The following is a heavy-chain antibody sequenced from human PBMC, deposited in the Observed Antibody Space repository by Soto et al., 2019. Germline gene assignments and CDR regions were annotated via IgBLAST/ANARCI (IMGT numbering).Heavy chain of an antibody. CDR3: GRXGRVIGGYYYGMDV. J-gene: IGHJ6*02. CDR2: IYPGDSDT. D-gene: IGHD3-16*01. V-gene: IGHV5-51*01. CDR1: GYIFTNYW. Sequence: GESLKISCKGSGYIFTNYWIGWVRQMPGKGLEWVGIIYPGDSDTRYSPSFQGQVTISADKSISTAYLQWSSLKASDTAMYYCGRXGRVIGGYYYGMDVWGQGTTVTVSS.